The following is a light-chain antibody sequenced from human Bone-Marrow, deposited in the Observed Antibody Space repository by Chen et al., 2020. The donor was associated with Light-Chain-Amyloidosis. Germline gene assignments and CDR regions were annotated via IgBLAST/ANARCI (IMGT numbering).Light chain of an antibody. J-gene: IGLJ3*02. Sequence: SSVLTQPSSVSVAPGQTATIACGGNNVGSTSVRMYQQTPGQAPLLVVYDDSDRPSGIPERLSGSNAGNTSTLTISRVEAGDEADYYCQVWDRSSDRPVFGGGTKLTVL. CDR3: QVWDRSSDRPV. CDR2: DDS. CDR1: NVGSTS. V-gene: IGLV3-21*02.